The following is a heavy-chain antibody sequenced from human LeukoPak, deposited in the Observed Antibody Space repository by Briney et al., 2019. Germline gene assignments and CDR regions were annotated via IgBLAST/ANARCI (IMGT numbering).Heavy chain of an antibody. V-gene: IGHV4-4*02. Sequence: SGTLSLTCAVSGGSISSNNWWSWVRQPPGKGLEWIGEIYHSGTTNYNPSLKSRVTISADKSKNQFSLKLSSVTAADTAVYYCARAFPSGYSYGPQNWYFDLWGRGTLVTVSS. D-gene: IGHD5-18*01. J-gene: IGHJ2*01. CDR1: GGSISSNNW. CDR2: IYHSGTT. CDR3: ARAFPSGYSYGPQNWYFDL.